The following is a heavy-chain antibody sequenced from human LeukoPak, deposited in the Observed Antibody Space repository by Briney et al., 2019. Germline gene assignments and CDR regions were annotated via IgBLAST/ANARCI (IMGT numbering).Heavy chain of an antibody. D-gene: IGHD3-22*01. CDR3: ARAGYYYDSSGHHAFDI. Sequence: ASVKVSCKASGYTFTSYGISWVRQAPGPGLEWMGWINVYNGNTNYAQKLQGRVTMTTDTSTRTAYMEMRSLRSDDTAVYYCARAGYYYDSSGHHAFDIWGQGTMVTVSS. CDR2: INVYNGNT. V-gene: IGHV1-18*01. CDR1: GYTFTSYG. J-gene: IGHJ3*02.